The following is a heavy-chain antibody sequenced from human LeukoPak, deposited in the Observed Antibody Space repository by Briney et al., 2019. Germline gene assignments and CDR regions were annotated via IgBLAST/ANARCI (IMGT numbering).Heavy chain of an antibody. Sequence: SQTLSLTCAISGDSVSSNSAAWNWIRQSPSRGLEWLGRTYYRSKWYNDYAVSVKSRITINPDTSKNQFSLRLSSVTAADTAVYYCARDPHGFRWGHFDYWGQGTLVTVSS. CDR2: TYYRSKWYN. CDR1: GDSVSSNSAA. V-gene: IGHV6-1*01. D-gene: IGHD3-16*01. CDR3: ARDPHGFRWGHFDY. J-gene: IGHJ4*02.